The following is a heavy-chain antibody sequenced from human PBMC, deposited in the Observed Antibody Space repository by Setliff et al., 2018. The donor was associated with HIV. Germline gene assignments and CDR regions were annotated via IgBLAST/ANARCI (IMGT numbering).Heavy chain of an antibody. CDR2: ISGSGGST. J-gene: IGHJ4*02. V-gene: IGHV3-23*01. D-gene: IGHD6-19*01. CDR1: GFTFSSYA. CDR3: TSQGGYTSGWYAVDY. Sequence: GGSLRLSCAASGFTFSSYAMSWVRQAPGKGLEWVSAISGSGGSTYYADSVKGRFTISRDNSKNTPYLQMNSLKTEDTGVYYCTSQGGYTSGWYAVDYWGQGTLVTVSS.